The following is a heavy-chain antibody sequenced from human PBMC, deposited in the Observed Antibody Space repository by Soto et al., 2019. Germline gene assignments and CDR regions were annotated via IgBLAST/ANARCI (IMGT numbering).Heavy chain of an antibody. CDR1: GGSISSSSYY. V-gene: IGHV4-39*07. CDR3: ARAGSGSYHHLFDY. J-gene: IGHJ4*02. Sequence: SETLSLTCTVSGGSISSSSYYWGWIRQPPGKGLEWIGSIYYSGSTYYNPSLKSRVTISVDTSKNQFSLKLSSVTAADTAVYYCARAGSGSYHHLFDYWGQGTLVTVSS. CDR2: IYYSGST. D-gene: IGHD1-26*01.